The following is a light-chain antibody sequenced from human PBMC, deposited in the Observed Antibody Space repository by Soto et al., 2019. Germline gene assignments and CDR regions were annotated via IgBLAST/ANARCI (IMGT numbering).Light chain of an antibody. CDR2: GAS. J-gene: IGKJ1*01. CDR1: QSSSTY. V-gene: IGKV1-39*01. CDR3: HQTYDTPWT. Sequence: DIQMTQSPSSLSASVGDRVTITCRASQSSSTYLHWYQQRPGQAPNLLIYGASNLQSGVPSRFSGSGSGTYFTLTINSLQPEDFATYSCHQTYDTPWTFGQGTTVEMK.